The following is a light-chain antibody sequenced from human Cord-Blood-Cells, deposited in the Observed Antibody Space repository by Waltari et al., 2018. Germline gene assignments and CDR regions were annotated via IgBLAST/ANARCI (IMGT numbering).Light chain of an antibody. V-gene: IGKV1-39*01. CDR1: QSISSY. CDR3: QQSYSTPYT. CDR2: AAS. J-gene: IGKJ2*01. Sequence: DIQMTQSPSSLSASVGDRVTITCRASQSISSYLNWYQQKPGKAPKLLIYAASSLQSGVPSRFSCSGYVTDFTLTISSLQPVDFATYYCQQSYSTPYTFGQGTKLEIK.